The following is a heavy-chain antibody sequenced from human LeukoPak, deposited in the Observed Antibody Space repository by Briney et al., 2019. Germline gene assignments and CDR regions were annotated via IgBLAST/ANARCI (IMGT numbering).Heavy chain of an antibody. CDR3: ARAIRSYYGSGSYYGDY. CDR2: ISSSSSYI. D-gene: IGHD3-10*01. CDR1: GFTFSSYS. V-gene: IGHV3-21*01. J-gene: IGHJ4*02. Sequence: GGSLRLSCAASGFTFSSYSMNWVRQAPGKGLEWVSSISSSSSYIYYADSVKGRFTISRDNAKNSLYLQMNSLRAEDTAVYYCARAIRSYYGSGSYYGDYWGQGTLVTVSS.